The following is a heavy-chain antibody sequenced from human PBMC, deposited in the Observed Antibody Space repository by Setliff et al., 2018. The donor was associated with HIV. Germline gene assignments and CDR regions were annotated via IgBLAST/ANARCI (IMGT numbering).Heavy chain of an antibody. CDR3: AREYHIEATYTRLANYFDS. V-gene: IGHV1-46*01. CDR2: INPNDGAT. J-gene: IGHJ4*02. D-gene: IGHD6-19*01. CDR1: GYTFTSYF. Sequence: ASVKVSCKASGYTFTSYFLHWVRQAPGQGLERMGIINPNDGATTYAQNFEGRVTMTRDTSTNTVYMELRSLTSEDTAVFYCAREYHIEATYTRLANYFDSWGQGTLVTVSS.